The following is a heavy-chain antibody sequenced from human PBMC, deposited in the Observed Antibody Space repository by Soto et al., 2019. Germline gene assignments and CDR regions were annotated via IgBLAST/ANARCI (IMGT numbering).Heavy chain of an antibody. J-gene: IGHJ4*01. CDR2: ISAYNGNT. V-gene: IGHV1-18*01. CDR3: ARHRYDRSGDNRLLVDY. CDR1: GYTFTSYG. D-gene: IGHD3-22*01. Sequence: ASVKVSCKASGYTFTSYGISWVRQAPGQGLEWMGWISAYNGNTNYAQKLQGRVTMTTDTSKTTAYMELRSRRPDDTPVYYCARHRYDRSGDNRLLVDYWG.